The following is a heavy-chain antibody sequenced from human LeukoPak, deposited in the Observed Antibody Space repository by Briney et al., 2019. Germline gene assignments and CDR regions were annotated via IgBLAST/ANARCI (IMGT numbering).Heavy chain of an antibody. D-gene: IGHD3-10*01. J-gene: IGHJ4*02. CDR3: ARGRSVAPLDY. V-gene: IGHV4-34*01. CDR2: INHSGST. CDR1: GGSFSGYY. Sequence: SETLSLTCAVYGGSFSGYYWSWICQPPGKGLEWIGEINHSGSTNYNPSLKSRVTISVDTSKNQFSLKLSSVTAADTAVYYRARGRSVAPLDYWGQGTLVTVSS.